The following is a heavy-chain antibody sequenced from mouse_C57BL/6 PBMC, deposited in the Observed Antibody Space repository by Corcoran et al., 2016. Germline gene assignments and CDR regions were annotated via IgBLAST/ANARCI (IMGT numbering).Heavy chain of an antibody. J-gene: IGHJ1*03. D-gene: IGHD3-2*02. CDR3: ARAGPWYFDV. CDR2: ISYDGSN. V-gene: IGHV3-6*01. CDR1: GYSITSGYY. Sequence: DVQLQESGPGLVKPSQSLSLTCSVTGYSITSGYYWNWIRQFPGNKLEWMGYISYDGSNNYNPSLKNRISITRDTSKNQFFLKLNSVTTEDTATYYCARAGPWYFDVWGTGTTVTVSS.